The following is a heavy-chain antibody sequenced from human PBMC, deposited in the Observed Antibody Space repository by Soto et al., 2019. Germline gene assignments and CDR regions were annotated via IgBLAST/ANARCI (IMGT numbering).Heavy chain of an antibody. CDR2: IDRSGST. D-gene: IGHD1-26*01. V-gene: IGHV4-30-2*01. CDR1: GGSISSGGYS. Sequence: PSETLCLTGTVSGGSISSGGYSWRWIRRPPGKGLEWVGYIDRSGSTYYNPSLQSRVTISVDRSSHQFSLSLTSVTAADTAFYYCARDGAWRGFDVWGQGTTVTVSS. CDR3: ARDGAWRGFDV. J-gene: IGHJ6*02.